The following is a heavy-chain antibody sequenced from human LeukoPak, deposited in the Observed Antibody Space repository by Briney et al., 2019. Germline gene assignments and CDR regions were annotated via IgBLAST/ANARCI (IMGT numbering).Heavy chain of an antibody. D-gene: IGHD2-2*01. V-gene: IGHV1-8*03. J-gene: IGHJ6*03. CDR1: GYTFTSYD. Sequence: ASVKASCKASGYTFTSYDINWVRQATGQGLEWMGWMNPNSGNTGYAQKFQGRVTITRNTSISTAYMELSSLRSEDTAVYYCARGRCSSTSCYSYRYYYYYMDVWGKGTTVTVSS. CDR3: ARGRCSSTSCYSYRYYYYYMDV. CDR2: MNPNSGNT.